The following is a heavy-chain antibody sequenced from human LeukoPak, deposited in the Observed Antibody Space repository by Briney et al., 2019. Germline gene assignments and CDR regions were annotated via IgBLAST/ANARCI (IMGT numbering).Heavy chain of an antibody. D-gene: IGHD4/OR15-4a*01. V-gene: IGHV1-46*01. J-gene: IGHJ5*02. CDR1: GYTFASYY. CDR3: AREDYLHPWFDP. CDR2: INPSGGST. Sequence: ASVKVSCKASGYTFASYYMHWVRQAPGQGLEWMGIINPSGGSTSYAQKFQGRVTMTRDTSTSTVYMELSSLRSEDTAVYYCAREDYLHPWFDPWGQGTLVTVSS.